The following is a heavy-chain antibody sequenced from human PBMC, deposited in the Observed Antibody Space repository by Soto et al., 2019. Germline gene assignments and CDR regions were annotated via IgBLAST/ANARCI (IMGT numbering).Heavy chain of an antibody. V-gene: IGHV1-3*01. CDR2: INAGNGNT. J-gene: IGHJ5*02. D-gene: IGHD6-19*01. Sequence: ASVKVSCKASGYTFTSYAMHWVRQAPGQRLEWMGWINAGNGNTKYAQKFQARGTITRDTSASTAYEELNSLITEDTAVYYCARGVAGPLHWFAPWGQGTRVTGSS. CDR3: ARGVAGPLHWFAP. CDR1: GYTFTSYA.